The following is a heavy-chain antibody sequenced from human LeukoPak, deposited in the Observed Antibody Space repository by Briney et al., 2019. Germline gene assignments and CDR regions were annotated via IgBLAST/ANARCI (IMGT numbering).Heavy chain of an antibody. CDR2: ISSSSSYI. D-gene: IGHD4-23*01. CDR3: ARDDRGGNPGY. J-gene: IGHJ4*02. Sequence: PGGSLRLSCAASGFTFSSYAMNWVRQAPGKGLEWVSSISSSSSYIYYADSVKGRFTISRDNAKNSLYPQMNSLRAEDTAVYYCARDDRGGNPGYWGQGTLVTVSS. V-gene: IGHV3-21*01. CDR1: GFTFSSYA.